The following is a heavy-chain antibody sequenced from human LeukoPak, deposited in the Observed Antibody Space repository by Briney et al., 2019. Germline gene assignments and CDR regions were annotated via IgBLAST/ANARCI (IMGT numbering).Heavy chain of an antibody. D-gene: IGHD1-26*01. J-gene: IGHJ3*02. CDR1: GFTFSNSA. CDR3: ARVGSWDAFDI. V-gene: IGHV3-64*01. CDR2: ITSNGDRT. Sequence: GSLRLSCAASGFTFSNSAMHWVRQAPGKGPEYVSAITSNGDRTYYANSVKGRFTISRDNPKNTLYLQMGSLRAEDMAVYYCARVGSWDAFDIWGQGTMVTVSS.